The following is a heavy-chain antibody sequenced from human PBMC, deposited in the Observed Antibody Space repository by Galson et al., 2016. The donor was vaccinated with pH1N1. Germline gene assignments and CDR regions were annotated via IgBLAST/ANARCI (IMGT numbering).Heavy chain of an antibody. CDR1: GSIFIGHW. V-gene: IGHV5-51*01. Sequence: QSGAEVKRPGESLKISCMGSGSIFIGHWIAWVRQKPGNGLEWMGIIYPGDSDPRYSPSFAGQVTISADKSSNTAYLRWSSLKASDTAMYYCARLAHCSGDCYSMGPWGYFDFWGQGTLVAVSS. CDR2: IYPGDSDP. D-gene: IGHD2-21*02. CDR3: ARLAHCSGDCYSMGPWGYFDF. J-gene: IGHJ4*03.